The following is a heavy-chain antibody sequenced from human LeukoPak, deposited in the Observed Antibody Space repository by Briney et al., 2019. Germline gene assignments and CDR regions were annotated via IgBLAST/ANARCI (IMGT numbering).Heavy chain of an antibody. CDR3: ARAPGDIVVVPAAILDY. J-gene: IGHJ4*02. CDR1: GYTFTSYG. D-gene: IGHD2-2*01. Sequence: VASVKVSCRASGYTFTSYGISWVRQAPGQGLEWMGWISAYNGNTNYAQKLQGRVTMTTDTSTSTAYMELRSLRSDDTAVYYCARAPGDIVVVPAAILDYWGQGTLVTVPS. CDR2: ISAYNGNT. V-gene: IGHV1-18*01.